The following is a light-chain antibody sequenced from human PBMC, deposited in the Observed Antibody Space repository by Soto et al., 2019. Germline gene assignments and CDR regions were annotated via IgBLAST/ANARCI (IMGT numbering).Light chain of an antibody. CDR3: QQYHSLPLT. CDR2: VAS. J-gene: IGKJ4*01. Sequence: DIQMTQSPSSLSASVGDRVTITCQASQGINNFVNWYHQKPGKAPKLLFYVASNLETGAPARFSGSGSVTDFTFTISSLQAEDIGTYYCQQYHSLPLTFGGGTKVEIK. V-gene: IGKV1-33*01. CDR1: QGINNF.